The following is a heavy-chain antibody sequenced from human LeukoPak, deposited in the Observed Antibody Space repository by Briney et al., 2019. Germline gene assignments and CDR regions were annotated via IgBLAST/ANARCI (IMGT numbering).Heavy chain of an antibody. CDR3: ARGRDVGGYCSSTSCYPFDY. V-gene: IGHV4-34*01. CDR2: ISI. J-gene: IGHJ4*02. D-gene: IGHD2-2*01. CDR1: GGSFSGYY. Sequence: KPSETLSLTCAVCGGSFSGYYWSWIRQPPGKGLEWIGEISINYNPSLKSRVTISVDTSKNQFSLKLSSVTAADTAVYYCARGRDVGGYCSSTSCYPFDYWGQGTLVTVSS.